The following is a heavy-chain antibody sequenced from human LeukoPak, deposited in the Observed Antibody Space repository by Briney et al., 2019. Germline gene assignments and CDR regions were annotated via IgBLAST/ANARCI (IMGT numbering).Heavy chain of an antibody. CDR1: GFTFSTHW. Sequence: GALRLSCAASGFTFSTHWMHWVRQVPGKGLVWVSRINSDGSSISYADSVKGRFTISRDNAKNTLYLQMNSLRAEDTAVYYCAREEKTSVTFDYWGRGTLVTVSS. D-gene: IGHD3-10*01. J-gene: IGHJ4*02. CDR2: INSDGSSI. V-gene: IGHV3-74*01. CDR3: AREEKTSVTFDY.